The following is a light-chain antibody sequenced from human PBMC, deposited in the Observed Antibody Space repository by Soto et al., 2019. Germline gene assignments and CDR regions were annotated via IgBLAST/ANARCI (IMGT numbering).Light chain of an antibody. J-gene: IGKJ1*01. CDR3: QQYDSHSGT. CDR2: DAS. V-gene: IGKV1-5*01. CDR1: QTVNAW. Sequence: IQLTQSPSSLSASVGDRVTITCRASQTVNAWLAWYQHKPGKAPEPLIYDASTLESGVPARFSGSRSGTEFNLTISSLQPDDIGTYYCQQYDSHSGTFGQGTKVEIK.